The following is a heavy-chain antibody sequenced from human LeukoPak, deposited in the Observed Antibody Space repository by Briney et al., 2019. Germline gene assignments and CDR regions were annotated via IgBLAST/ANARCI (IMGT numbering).Heavy chain of an antibody. Sequence: GGSLRLSCAASGFTFSSYGMHWVRQAPGKGLEWVAFIRYDGSNKYYADSVKSRFTISRDNSKNTLYLQMNSLRAEDTAVYYCARDALGYCSGGSCYSWYWGQGTLVTVSS. CDR3: ARDALGYCSGGSCYSWY. CDR1: GFTFSSYG. V-gene: IGHV3-30*02. D-gene: IGHD2-15*01. CDR2: IRYDGSNK. J-gene: IGHJ4*02.